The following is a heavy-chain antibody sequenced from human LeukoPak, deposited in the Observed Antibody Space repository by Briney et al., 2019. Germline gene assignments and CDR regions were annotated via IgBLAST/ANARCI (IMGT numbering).Heavy chain of an antibody. CDR3: ARSVSAFDI. Sequence: GGSLRLSCAASGFTFSSYAMSWVRQAPGKGLKWVSAISGSGGSTYYADSVKGRFTISRDNAKNSLYLQMNSLRAEDTAVYYCARSVSAFDIWGQGTMVTVSS. CDR1: GFTFSSYA. D-gene: IGHD5/OR15-5a*01. V-gene: IGHV3-23*01. J-gene: IGHJ3*02. CDR2: ISGSGGST.